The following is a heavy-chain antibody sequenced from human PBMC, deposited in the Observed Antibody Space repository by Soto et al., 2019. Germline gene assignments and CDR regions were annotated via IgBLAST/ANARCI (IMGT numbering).Heavy chain of an antibody. J-gene: IGHJ2*01. CDR2: ISYDGSNK. V-gene: IGHV3-30-3*01. CDR1: GFTFSSYA. D-gene: IGHD6-19*01. Sequence: QVQLVESGGGVVQPGRSLRLSCAASGFTFSSYAMHWVRQAPGKGLEWVAVISYDGSNKYYADSVKGRFTISRDNSKNTLYLQMNSLRAEDTAVYYCARDVAADWYFDLWGRGTLVTVSS. CDR3: ARDVAADWYFDL.